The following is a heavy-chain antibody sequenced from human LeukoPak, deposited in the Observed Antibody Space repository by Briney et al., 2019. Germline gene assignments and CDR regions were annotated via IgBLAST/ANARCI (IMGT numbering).Heavy chain of an antibody. Sequence: GGSLRLSCAASGFTFSSYGMYWVRQAPGKGLEWVAVIWSDGSNKYYADSVKGRFTISRDNSKNTLYLQLNSLRAEDTAVYYCAREIVTTPDAFDTWGQGTVVTVSS. V-gene: IGHV3-33*01. CDR1: GFTFSSYG. CDR2: IWSDGSNK. CDR3: AREIVTTPDAFDT. J-gene: IGHJ3*02. D-gene: IGHD2-15*01.